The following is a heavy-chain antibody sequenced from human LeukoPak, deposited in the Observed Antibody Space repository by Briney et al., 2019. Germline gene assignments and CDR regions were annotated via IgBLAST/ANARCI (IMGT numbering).Heavy chain of an antibody. Sequence: GESLKISCKGSGYNFTSYWIGWVRQMPGKGLEWMGIIYPGDSDTRYSPSFQGQVTISADKSISTAYLQWSSLKASDTAMYYCARHPVNTKSSSPAFYMDVWGKGTTVTVSS. J-gene: IGHJ6*03. V-gene: IGHV5-51*01. CDR1: GYNFTSYW. CDR3: ARHPVNTKSSSPAFYMDV. D-gene: IGHD6-13*01. CDR2: IYPGDSDT.